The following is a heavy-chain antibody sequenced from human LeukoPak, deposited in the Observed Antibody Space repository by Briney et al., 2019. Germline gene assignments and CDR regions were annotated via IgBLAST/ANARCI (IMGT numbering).Heavy chain of an antibody. Sequence: GGSLRLFCVASGFTFDTFAMSWFRQAPGKGLEWFSGISNTETYYSDSVKGQFTISRDNSKSTIYLHMSNLRAEDTALYYCARDGQAFNSNWDYFEYWGQGTPVTVSS. CDR3: ARDGQAFNSNWDYFEY. D-gene: IGHD7-27*01. CDR1: GFTFDTFA. V-gene: IGHV3-23*01. J-gene: IGHJ4*02. CDR2: ISNTET.